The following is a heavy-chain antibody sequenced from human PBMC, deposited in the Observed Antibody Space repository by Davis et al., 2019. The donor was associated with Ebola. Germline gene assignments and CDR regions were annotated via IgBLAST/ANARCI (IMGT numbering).Heavy chain of an antibody. CDR1: GFTFSSYW. J-gene: IGHJ6*02. CDR3: ARPTGDIVTYGMDV. D-gene: IGHD2-15*01. V-gene: IGHV3-7*03. CDR2: IKQDGSEK. Sequence: GESLKISCAASGFTFSSYWMSWVRQAPGKGLEWVANIKQDGSEKYYVDSVKGRFTISRDNAKNSLYLQMNSLRAEDTAVYYCARPTGDIVTYGMDVWGQGTTVTVSS.